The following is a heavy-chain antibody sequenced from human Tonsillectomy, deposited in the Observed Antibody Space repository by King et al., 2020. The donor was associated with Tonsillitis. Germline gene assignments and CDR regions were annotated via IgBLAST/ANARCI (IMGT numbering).Heavy chain of an antibody. V-gene: IGHV3-48*03. CDR3: ARENSSSGFYYYGMDV. Sequence: VQLVESGGGLVQPGVSLKLSCAASGFTFRSYEMNWVRQAPGKGLEWVSYITSSGSKIYYADSVKGRFTISRDNAKNTLSLQMNSLRAEDTAVYYCARENSSSGFYYYGMDVWGQGTTVTVSS. J-gene: IGHJ6*02. CDR2: ITSSGSKI. CDR1: GFTFRSYE. D-gene: IGHD3-22*01.